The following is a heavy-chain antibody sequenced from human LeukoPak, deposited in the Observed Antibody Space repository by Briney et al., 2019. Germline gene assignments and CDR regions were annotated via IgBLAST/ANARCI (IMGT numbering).Heavy chain of an antibody. Sequence: GGSLRLSCAASGFTFSSYAMSWVRQAPGKGLEWVSAISGSGGSTYYADSVKGRFTISRNNSKNTLYLQMNSLRAEDTAVYYCAKDDSSWMRVALDYWGQGTLVTVSS. CDR1: GFTFSSYA. CDR3: AKDDSSWMRVALDY. CDR2: ISGSGGST. D-gene: IGHD6-13*01. J-gene: IGHJ4*02. V-gene: IGHV3-23*01.